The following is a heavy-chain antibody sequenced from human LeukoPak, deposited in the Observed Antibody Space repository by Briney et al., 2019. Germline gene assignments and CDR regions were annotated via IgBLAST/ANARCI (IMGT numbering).Heavy chain of an antibody. CDR2: ITTNGGRT. CDR3: AIMHGYYDGTGYWVQ. CDR1: GFTFGSYG. V-gene: IGHV3-23*01. D-gene: IGHD3-22*01. J-gene: IGHJ1*01. Sequence: GGSLRLSCAASGFTFGSYGMSGVRQAPGKGLEWVSFITTNGGRTSYADSVEGRFTISRDNPRNTLYMQMNSLRDEDTAVYYCAIMHGYYDGTGYWVQWGQGTLVTVSS.